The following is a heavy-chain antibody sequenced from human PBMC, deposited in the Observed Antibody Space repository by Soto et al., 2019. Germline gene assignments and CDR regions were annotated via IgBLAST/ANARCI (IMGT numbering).Heavy chain of an antibody. Sequence: GGSLRLSCAASGFTFSSYDMNWVRQAAGKGLEWISAIGAASDTYYPGSVKGRFTTSRENAKNTLYLQMNSLIAEDTGVFYCARVVACSGRTCPDCYMDVWGKGTMVTVSS. V-gene: IGHV3-13*01. CDR3: ARVVACSGRTCPDCYMDV. J-gene: IGHJ6*03. D-gene: IGHD2-15*01. CDR1: GFTFSSYD. CDR2: IGAASDT.